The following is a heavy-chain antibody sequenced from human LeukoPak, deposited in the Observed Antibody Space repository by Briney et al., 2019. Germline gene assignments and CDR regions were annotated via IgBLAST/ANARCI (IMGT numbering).Heavy chain of an antibody. Sequence: SETLSLTCAVYGGSFSGYYWSWIRQPPGKGLEWIGEINHSGSTKYNPSLKSRVTISVDTSKSQFSLKLNSVTAADTAVYYCARQNSWVVRGVIQYWGQGTLVTVSS. D-gene: IGHD3-10*01. CDR3: ARQNSWVVRGVIQY. J-gene: IGHJ4*02. CDR2: INHSGST. V-gene: IGHV4-34*01. CDR1: GGSFSGYY.